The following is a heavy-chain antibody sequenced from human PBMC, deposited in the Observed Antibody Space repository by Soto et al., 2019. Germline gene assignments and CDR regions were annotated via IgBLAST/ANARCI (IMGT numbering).Heavy chain of an antibody. V-gene: IGHV3-23*01. CDR3: AKRGQVGTTRWFDP. J-gene: IGHJ5*02. D-gene: IGHD1-7*01. CDR1: GFTFSSYA. Sequence: AGGSLRLSCAASGFTFSSYAMSWVRQAPGKGLEWVSSISGSGGRTVYADSVKGRFTISRDNFKNTLYLQMNSLRAEDTAVYYCAKRGQVGTTRWFDPWGQGTLVTVSS. CDR2: ISGSGGRT.